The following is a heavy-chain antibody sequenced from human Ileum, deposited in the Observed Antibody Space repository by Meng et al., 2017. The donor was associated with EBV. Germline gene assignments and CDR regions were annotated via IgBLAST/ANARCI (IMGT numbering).Heavy chain of an antibody. CDR1: GVTFSGYG. V-gene: IGHV3-30*18. CDR3: AKVATGGYYFDS. D-gene: IGHD4-17*01. Sequence: QAQLVDWGGGVFQAGRSLRLSCAASGVTFSGYGMHWVRQAPGKGLEWVAIVSYDGSRQDYTDSVKGRFTISRDNSKNTLYLQMNSLRADDTAIYYCAKVATGGYYFDSWGQGTLVTVSS. CDR2: VSYDGSRQ. J-gene: IGHJ4*02.